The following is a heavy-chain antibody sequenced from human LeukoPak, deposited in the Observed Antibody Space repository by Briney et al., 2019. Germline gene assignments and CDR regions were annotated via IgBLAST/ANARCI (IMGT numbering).Heavy chain of an antibody. CDR3: ATTPYDYGDYVGYFDY. V-gene: IGHV4-30-2*02. CDR1: GGSISSGGYS. Sequence: SETLSLTCAVSGGSISSGGYSWSWIRQPPGKGLEWIGYIYHSGSTYYNPSLKSRVTISVDRSKNQFPLKLSSVTAADTAVYYCATTPYDYGDYVGYFDYWGQGTLVTVSS. D-gene: IGHD4-17*01. CDR2: IYHSGST. J-gene: IGHJ4*02.